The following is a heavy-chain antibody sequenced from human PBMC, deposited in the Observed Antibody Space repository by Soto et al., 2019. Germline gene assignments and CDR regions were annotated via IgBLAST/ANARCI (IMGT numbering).Heavy chain of an antibody. Sequence: GGSLRLSCAASGFTFDDYAMHWVRQAPGKGLEWVSGISWNSGSIGYADSVKGRFTISRDNAKNSLYLQMNSLRAEDTALYYCAKLTHDYGDYAPYFDYWGQGTLVTVSS. J-gene: IGHJ4*02. CDR2: ISWNSGSI. V-gene: IGHV3-9*01. CDR1: GFTFDDYA. CDR3: AKLTHDYGDYAPYFDY. D-gene: IGHD4-17*01.